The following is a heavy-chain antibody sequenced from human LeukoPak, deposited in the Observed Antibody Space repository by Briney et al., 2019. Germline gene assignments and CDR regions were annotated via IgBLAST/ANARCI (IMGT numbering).Heavy chain of an antibody. J-gene: IGHJ5*02. CDR1: GGTFSSYA. CDR3: ARSLTIRDNWFDP. Sequence: ASVKVSCKASGGTFSSYAISWVRQAPGQGLEWKGWISAYNGNTNYAQKLQGRVTMTTDTSTSTAYMELRSLRSDDTAVYYCARSLTIRDNWFDPWGQGTLVTVSS. CDR2: ISAYNGNT. V-gene: IGHV1-18*01. D-gene: IGHD4/OR15-4a*01.